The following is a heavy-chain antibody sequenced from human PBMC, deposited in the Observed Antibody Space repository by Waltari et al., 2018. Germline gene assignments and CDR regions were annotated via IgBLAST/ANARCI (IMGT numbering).Heavy chain of an antibody. CDR2: IYYSGST. Sequence: QVQLQESGPGLVKPSETLSLTCTVSGGSISSYYWSWLRQPPGKGLEWIGYIYYSGSTNYNPSLKSRVTISVDTSKNQFSLKLSSVTAADTAVYYCARTLGLADAFDIWGQGTMVTVSS. V-gene: IGHV4-59*01. D-gene: IGHD3-16*01. CDR3: ARTLGLADAFDI. J-gene: IGHJ3*02. CDR1: GGSISSYY.